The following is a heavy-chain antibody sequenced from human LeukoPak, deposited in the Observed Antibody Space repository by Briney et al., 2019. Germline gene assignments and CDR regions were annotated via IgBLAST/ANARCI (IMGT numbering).Heavy chain of an antibody. J-gene: IGHJ4*02. CDR2: IYSSGST. D-gene: IGHD3-22*01. CDR1: GFTVSGSD. CDR3: ARVGAGYYYED. Sequence: GGSLRLSCAASGFTVSGSDLSWVRQAPGKGLEWVSLIYSSGSTYYPDSVKGRFTISRDNSKNTLCLQMNSLRAEDTAVYYCARVGAGYYYEDWGQGILVTVSS. V-gene: IGHV3-66*01.